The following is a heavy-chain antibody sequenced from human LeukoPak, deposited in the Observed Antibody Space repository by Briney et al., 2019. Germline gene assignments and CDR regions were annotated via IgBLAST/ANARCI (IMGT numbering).Heavy chain of an antibody. CDR1: GGSISSGDYY. V-gene: IGHV4-30-4*01. CDR3: ASLITMVRGVNFAWFDP. Sequence: PSQTLSLTCTVSGGSISSGDYYWSWIRQPPGKGLEWIGYIYYSGSPYYNPSLKSRVTISVDTSKNQFSLKLSSVTAADTAVYYCASLITMVRGVNFAWFDPWGQGTLVTVSS. D-gene: IGHD3-10*01. CDR2: IYYSGSP. J-gene: IGHJ5*02.